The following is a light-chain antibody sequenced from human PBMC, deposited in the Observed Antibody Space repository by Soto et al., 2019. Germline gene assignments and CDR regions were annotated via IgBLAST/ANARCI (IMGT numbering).Light chain of an antibody. CDR2: GVT. V-gene: IGLV2-14*03. J-gene: IGLJ1*01. CDR3: SPFTSTPIYV. CDR1: HNDIGTYDY. Sequence: QSVLAQPTSVSRSPGQSIAISCTGNHNDIGTYDYVSWYQQHPGRAPRLLIHGVTTRPSGISGRFSASKSGLTASLTISGLHPEDEADYYCSPFTSTPIYVFGPGTKVTVL.